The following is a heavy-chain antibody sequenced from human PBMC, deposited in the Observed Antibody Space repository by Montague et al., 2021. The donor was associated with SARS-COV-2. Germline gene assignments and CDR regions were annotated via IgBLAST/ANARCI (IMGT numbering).Heavy chain of an antibody. J-gene: IGHJ2*01. V-gene: IGHV4-59*13. D-gene: IGHD3-10*01. CDR3: ARASITMVRGVTRWYFDL. CDR2: IYYSGST. Sequence: SETLSLTSTVSGGSISSYYWSWIRQPPGKGLEWIGYIYYSGSTNXNPSLKSRVTISVDTSKNQFSLKLSSVTAADTAVYYCARASITMVRGVTRWYFDLWGRGTLVTVSS. CDR1: GGSISSYY.